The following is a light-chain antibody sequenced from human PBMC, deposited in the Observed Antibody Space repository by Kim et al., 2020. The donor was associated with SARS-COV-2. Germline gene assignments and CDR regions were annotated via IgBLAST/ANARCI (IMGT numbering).Light chain of an antibody. CDR3: QQRGNWPSLT. V-gene: IGKV3-11*01. CDR2: DAS. Sequence: SPGERATLTGRASQSVGNYLTWYQQKPGQAPKLLITDASNRATGIPGRFSGSGSGTDFTLTISSLEPEDFAVYYCQQRGNWPSLTFGGGTKVDIK. J-gene: IGKJ4*01. CDR1: QSVGNY.